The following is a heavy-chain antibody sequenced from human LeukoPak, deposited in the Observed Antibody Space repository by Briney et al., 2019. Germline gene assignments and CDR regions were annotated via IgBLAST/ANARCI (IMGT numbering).Heavy chain of an antibody. CDR3: AKVTRNSSGWD. CDR2: INGDGSST. J-gene: IGHJ4*02. V-gene: IGHV3-74*01. CDR1: GFTFSSYW. Sequence: GGSLRLSCAASGFTFSSYWMHWVRQAPGKGLVWVSRINGDGSSTAYADSVKGRFTISRDNAKNSLYLQMNSLRAEDTAVYYCAKVTRNSSGWDWGQGTLVTVSS. D-gene: IGHD6-19*01.